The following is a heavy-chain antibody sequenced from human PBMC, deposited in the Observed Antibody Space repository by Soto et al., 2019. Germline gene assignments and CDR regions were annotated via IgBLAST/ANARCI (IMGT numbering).Heavy chain of an antibody. CDR1: FSSCA. Sequence: FSSCAMGWVRQAPGKGLEWVSDIIDSGASTYYADSVKGRFTISRDNSKSTLYLQMNSLRDEDTALYYCAKGRSYYYYYGVDVWGQGTTVTVSS. CDR3: AKGRSYYYYYGVDV. V-gene: IGHV3-23*01. J-gene: IGHJ6*02. CDR2: IIDSGAST.